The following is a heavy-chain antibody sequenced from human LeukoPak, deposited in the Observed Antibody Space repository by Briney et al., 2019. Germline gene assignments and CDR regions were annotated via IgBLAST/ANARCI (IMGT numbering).Heavy chain of an antibody. Sequence: PGGSLRLSCTASEFTVSRNYMLWVRQAPGKRLEWVANIKQDGSEKYYVDSVKGRFTISRDNAKNSLYLQMNSLRAEDTAVYYCARGAWTFDYWGQGTLVSVSS. V-gene: IGHV3-7*01. CDR3: ARGAWTFDY. D-gene: IGHD3/OR15-3a*01. J-gene: IGHJ4*02. CDR2: IKQDGSEK. CDR1: EFTVSRNY.